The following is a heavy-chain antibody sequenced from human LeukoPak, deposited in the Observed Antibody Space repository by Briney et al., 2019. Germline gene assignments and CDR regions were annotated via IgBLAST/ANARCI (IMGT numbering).Heavy chain of an antibody. J-gene: IGHJ6*03. CDR2: VSFHGTDK. CDR1: GFTFSNYA. V-gene: IGHV3-30*04. D-gene: IGHD3-9*01. Sequence: DPGGSLRLSCAASGFTFSNYAMHWVRQAPGKGLDWVAVVSFHGTDKFYADSVKGRFTISRDNSKNTLYLQMNSLRAEDTAVYYCAKDLGDISGVDTWYYYMDVWGKGTTVTISS. CDR3: AKDLGDISGVDTWYYYMDV.